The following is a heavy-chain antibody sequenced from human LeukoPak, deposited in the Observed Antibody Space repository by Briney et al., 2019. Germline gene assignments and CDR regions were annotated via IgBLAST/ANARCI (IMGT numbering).Heavy chain of an antibody. V-gene: IGHV1-2*02. CDR1: GYTFTGYY. J-gene: IGHJ4*02. CDR2: INPNSGGT. D-gene: IGHD6-19*01. Sequence: ASVKVSCKASGYTFTGYYIHWVRQAPGQGLEWMGWINPNSGGTNYAQKFRGRVTMTRDTSISTAYMELSRLRSDDTAVYYCARASSSTVAGTYLGQGTLVTVSS. CDR3: ARASSSTVAGTY.